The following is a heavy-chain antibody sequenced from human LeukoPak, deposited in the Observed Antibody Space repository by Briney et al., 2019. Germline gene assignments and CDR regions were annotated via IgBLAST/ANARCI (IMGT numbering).Heavy chain of an antibody. CDR1: GYTFTSYD. V-gene: IGHV1-8*01. Sequence: ASVTVSYKASGYTFTSYDINWVRQAPGQGLEWMGWMNPNSGNTGYAQKFQGRVTITRNTSISTAYMELSSLRSEDTAVYYCARVPSLLRDTYDFWSGYYPYYFDYWGQGTLVTVSS. CDR3: ARVPSLLRDTYDFWSGYYPYYFDY. CDR2: MNPNSGNT. J-gene: IGHJ4*02. D-gene: IGHD3-3*01.